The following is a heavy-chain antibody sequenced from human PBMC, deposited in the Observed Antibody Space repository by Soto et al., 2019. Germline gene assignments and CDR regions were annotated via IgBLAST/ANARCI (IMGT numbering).Heavy chain of an antibody. CDR2: ISSSSNFI. CDR3: ARDATLVAFDI. Sequence: EVRLVESGGGLVKPGGSLRLSCAASGFSFSTYSMNWVRQAPGKGLEWVSSISSSSNFIYYADSVKGRFTISRDNATNSLYLQMNSLRAEDTAVYYCARDATLVAFDIWGQGTMVTVSS. J-gene: IGHJ3*02. CDR1: GFSFSTYS. D-gene: IGHD1-26*01. V-gene: IGHV3-21*01.